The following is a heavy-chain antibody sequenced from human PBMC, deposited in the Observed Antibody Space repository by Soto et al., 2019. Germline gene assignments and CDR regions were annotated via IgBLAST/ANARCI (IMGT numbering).Heavy chain of an antibody. CDR3: ARVGGYGMDF. D-gene: IGHD3-10*01. J-gene: IGHJ6*02. CDR1: GGSISSGYY. V-gene: IGHV4-38-2*02. CDR2: IYHSGST. Sequence: PSETLSLTCTVSGGSISSGYYWGWIRQPPGKGLEWIGSIYHSGSTYNNPSLKSRVTISVDTSKNQFSLKLSSVTAADTAVYYCARVGGYGMDFWGQGTTVTVSS.